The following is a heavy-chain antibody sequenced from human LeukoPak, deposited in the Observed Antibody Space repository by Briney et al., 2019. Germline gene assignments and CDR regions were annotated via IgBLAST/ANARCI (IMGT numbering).Heavy chain of an antibody. Sequence: PGGSLRLSCAASGFTFSCYAMSWVRQAPGQGLEWVSAISGSGGSTYYADSVKGRFTISRDNSKNTLYLQMNSLRAEDTAVYYCARDLTYSSSWYELLDYWGQGTLVTVSS. CDR1: GFTFSCYA. CDR2: ISGSGGST. CDR3: ARDLTYSSSWYELLDY. V-gene: IGHV3-23*01. J-gene: IGHJ4*02. D-gene: IGHD6-13*01.